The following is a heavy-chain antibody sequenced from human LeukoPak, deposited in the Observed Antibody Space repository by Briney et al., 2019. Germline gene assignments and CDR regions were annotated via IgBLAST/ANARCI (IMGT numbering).Heavy chain of an antibody. D-gene: IGHD1-26*01. Sequence: PSETLSLTCTVSGGSISSSYWSWIRQPPGKGLEWMGYIYYSGSINYNPSLKSRVTISVDTSKNQIPLKLTSVTAADTAVYYCARRVGSYSGSFDYWGRGTLVTVSS. CDR3: ARRVGSYSGSFDY. CDR1: GGSISSSY. J-gene: IGHJ4*02. V-gene: IGHV4-59*08. CDR2: IYYSGSI.